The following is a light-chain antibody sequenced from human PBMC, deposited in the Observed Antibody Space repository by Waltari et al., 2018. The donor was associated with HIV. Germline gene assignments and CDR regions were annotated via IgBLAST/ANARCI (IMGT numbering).Light chain of an antibody. CDR2: GAS. CDR3: HQYDSIPPT. CDR1: RRIGNS. J-gene: IGKJ2*01. V-gene: IGKV1-NL1*01. Sequence: DVQMTQSPSSLSASVGDRVTITCRASRRIGNSLAWYQQRPGKAPSLLVHGASTLESGVPSRFSGGGSGTAYTLTISCVQPEDFATYFCHQYDSIPPTFAQGTKVEIK.